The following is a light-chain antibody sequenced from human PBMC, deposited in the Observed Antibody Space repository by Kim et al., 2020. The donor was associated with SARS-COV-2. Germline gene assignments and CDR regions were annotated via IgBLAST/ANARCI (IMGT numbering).Light chain of an antibody. CDR1: SLRKYY. J-gene: IGLJ2*01. CDR3: SSRDPSGYVI. Sequence: VALGQTVKSACQGDSLRKYYGSWYQQKPGQAPRLVPSGKNDRPSGVPDRFSGSSSGNTASLTITGALAEDEAGYYCSSRDPSGYVIFGGGTQLTVL. V-gene: IGLV3-19*01. CDR2: GKN.